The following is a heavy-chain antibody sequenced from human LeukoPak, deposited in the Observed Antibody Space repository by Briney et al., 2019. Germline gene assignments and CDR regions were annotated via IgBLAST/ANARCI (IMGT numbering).Heavy chain of an antibody. CDR3: ARDIRGYNYGWFDY. CDR2: IYYSGST. CDR1: GGSTNSYF. V-gene: IGHV4-59*01. Sequence: PSETLSLTCTVSGGSTNSYFWTWIRQPPGKGREWIGYIYYSGSTKYNPSLKSRVTISLDTSKNQFSLNLSSVTAADTAVYYCARDIRGYNYGWFDYWGQGTLVTVSS. D-gene: IGHD5-18*01. J-gene: IGHJ4*02.